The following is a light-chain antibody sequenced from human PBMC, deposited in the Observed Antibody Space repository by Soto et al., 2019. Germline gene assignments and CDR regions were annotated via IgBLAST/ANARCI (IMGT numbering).Light chain of an antibody. CDR1: SSDVGGYNY. CDR2: EVS. CDR3: ISYTSSSTWV. Sequence: QSALTQPASVSGSPGQSITISCTGTSSDVGGYNYVSWHQQHPGTAPKLMIYEVSNRPSGVSDRFSGSRSGNTASLTISGLQAEDESDYYCISYTSSSTWVFGGGTQLTVL. J-gene: IGLJ3*02. V-gene: IGLV2-14*01.